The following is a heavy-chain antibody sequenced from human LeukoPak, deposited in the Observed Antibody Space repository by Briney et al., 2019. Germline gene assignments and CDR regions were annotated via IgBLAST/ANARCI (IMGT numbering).Heavy chain of an antibody. CDR1: GGSISSYY. Sequence: PSETLSLTXTVSGGSISSYYWSWIRQPAGKGLEWIGRIYTSGSTNYNPSLKSRVTMSVDTSKNQFSLKLSSVTAADTAVYYCARSYDSSGYYLSWFDPWGQGTLVTVSS. V-gene: IGHV4-4*07. CDR3: ARSYDSSGYYLSWFDP. J-gene: IGHJ5*02. CDR2: IYTSGST. D-gene: IGHD3-22*01.